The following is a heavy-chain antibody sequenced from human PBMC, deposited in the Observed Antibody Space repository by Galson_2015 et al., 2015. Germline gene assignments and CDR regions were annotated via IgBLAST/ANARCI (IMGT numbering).Heavy chain of an antibody. CDR2: IYTSGST. D-gene: IGHD6-19*01. Sequence: LSLTCTVSGGSISSGSYYWSWIRQPAGRGLEWIGRIYTSGSTNYNPSLKSRVTISVDTSKNQFSLKLSSVTAADTAVYYCAREVAVAGTLDYWGQGTLVTVSS. CDR1: GGSISSGSYY. J-gene: IGHJ4*02. V-gene: IGHV4-61*02. CDR3: AREVAVAGTLDY.